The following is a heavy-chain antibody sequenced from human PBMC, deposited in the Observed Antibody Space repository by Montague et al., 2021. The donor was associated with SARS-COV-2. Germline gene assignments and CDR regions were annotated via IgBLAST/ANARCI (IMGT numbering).Heavy chain of an antibody. Sequence: SETLSLTCTVSGASMSGSYWGWVRQPPGKGPEWIGNIYSSGSTHYNPSLKSRVTISVDTSKSQFSLRLTSVTAADTAVYYCVREGRSSAYAIDYWGQGTLVTVSS. D-gene: IGHD3-22*01. V-gene: IGHV4-59*01. CDR2: IYSSGST. CDR3: VREGRSSAYAIDY. CDR1: GASMSGSY. J-gene: IGHJ4*02.